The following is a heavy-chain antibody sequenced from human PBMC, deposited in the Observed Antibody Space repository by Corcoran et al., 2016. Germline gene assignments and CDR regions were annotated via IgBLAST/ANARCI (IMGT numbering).Heavy chain of an antibody. V-gene: IGHV1-46*01. J-gene: IGHJ4*02. CDR1: GYTFTSYY. CDR3: ARGRYCTNGVCYTPLYY. Sequence: QVQLVQSGAEVKKPGASVKVSCKASGYTFTSYYMHWVRQAPGQGLEWMGIINPSGGSTSYAQKFQGRVTMTRDMSTSTVYMELSSLRSEDTAVYYCARGRYCTNGVCYTPLYYWGQGTLVTVSS. D-gene: IGHD2-8*01. CDR2: INPSGGST.